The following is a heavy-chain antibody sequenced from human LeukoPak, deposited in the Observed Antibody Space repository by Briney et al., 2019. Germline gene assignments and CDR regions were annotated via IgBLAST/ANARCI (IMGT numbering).Heavy chain of an antibody. D-gene: IGHD6-13*01. CDR3: AKQSAGSAAWYSLHYDF. CDR1: GFTLSSYA. J-gene: IGHJ4*02. CDR2: VDGGGGGT. V-gene: IGHV3-23*01. Sequence: GGSLRLSCVASGFTLSSYAMTWVRQAPGRGLEWVSSVDGGGGGTYYADSVKGRFTISRDNSKDTLYLQMNGLRAEDTAVYFCAKQSAGSAAWYSLHYDFWGQGTLVTVSS.